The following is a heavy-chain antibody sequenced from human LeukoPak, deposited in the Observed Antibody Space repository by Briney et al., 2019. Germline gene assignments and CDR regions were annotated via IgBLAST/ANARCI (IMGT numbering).Heavy chain of an antibody. V-gene: IGHV3-30-3*01. D-gene: IGHD3-22*01. CDR2: ISYDGGNT. Sequence: PGGSLRLSCAASGFTFSSNAIHWVRQAPGKGLEWVAEISYDGGNTYYADSVKGRFTISRDNSKNTLYLQMNSLRAEDTAVYYCARNYYDSSGYYFDYWGQGTLVTVSS. CDR1: GFTFSSNA. CDR3: ARNYYDSSGYYFDY. J-gene: IGHJ4*02.